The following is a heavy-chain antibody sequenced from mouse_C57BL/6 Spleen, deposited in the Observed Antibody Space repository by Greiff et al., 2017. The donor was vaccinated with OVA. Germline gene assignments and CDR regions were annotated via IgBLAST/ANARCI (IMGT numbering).Heavy chain of an antibody. J-gene: IGHJ4*01. CDR3: TRPQIYDGDYDYAMDY. V-gene: IGHV1-15*01. CDR1: GYTFTDYE. D-gene: IGHD2-3*01. CDR2: IDPETGGT. Sequence: QVQLQQSGAELVRPGASVTLSCKASGYTFTDYEMHWVKQTPVHGLEWIGAIDPETGGTAYNQKFKGKAILTADKSSSTAYMELRSLTSEDSAVYYCTRPQIYDGDYDYAMDYWGQGTSVTVSS.